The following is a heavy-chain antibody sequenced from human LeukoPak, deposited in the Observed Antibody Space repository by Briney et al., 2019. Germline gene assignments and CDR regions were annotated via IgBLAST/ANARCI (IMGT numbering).Heavy chain of an antibody. CDR2: ISWNSGSI. Sequence: GRSLRLSCAASGFTFDDYAMHWVRQAPGKGLEWVSGISWNSGSIGYADSVKGRFTISRDDAKNSLYLQMNSLRAEDAAVFYCARTPQGDNYFDYWGQGHLVTVSS. CDR3: ARTPQGDNYFDY. CDR1: GFTFDDYA. V-gene: IGHV3-9*01. J-gene: IGHJ4*02. D-gene: IGHD3-9*01.